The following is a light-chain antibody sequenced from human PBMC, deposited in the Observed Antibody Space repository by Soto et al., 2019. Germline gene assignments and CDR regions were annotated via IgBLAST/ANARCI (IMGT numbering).Light chain of an antibody. J-gene: IGLJ2*01. CDR1: SSDVGSYNL. CDR3: CSYAGSSTLV. CDR2: EGS. V-gene: IGLV2-23*01. Sequence: QLVLTQPASVSGSPGQSITISCTGTSSDVGSYNLVSWYQQHPGKAPKLMIYEGSKRPSGVSNRFSGSKSGNTASLRISGLQAEDEADYYCCSYAGSSTLVFGGGTKVTVL.